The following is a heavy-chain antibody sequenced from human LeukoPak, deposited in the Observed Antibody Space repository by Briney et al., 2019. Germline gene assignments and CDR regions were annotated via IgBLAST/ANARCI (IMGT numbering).Heavy chain of an antibody. CDR3: ARVRNSSSWYVRYDY. V-gene: IGHV4-34*01. J-gene: IGHJ4*02. Sequence: PSETLSLTCAVYGGSFSGYYWSWIRQPPGKGLEWIGEINHSGSTNYNPSLKSRVTISVDTSKNQFSLKLSSVTAADTAVYYCARVRNSSSWYVRYDYWGQGTLVTVSS. D-gene: IGHD6-13*01. CDR1: GGSFSGYY. CDR2: INHSGST.